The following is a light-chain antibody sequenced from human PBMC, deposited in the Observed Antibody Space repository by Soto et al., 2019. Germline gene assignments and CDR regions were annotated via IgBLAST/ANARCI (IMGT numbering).Light chain of an antibody. V-gene: IGLV2-8*01. CDR3: SSYAGSNNWV. CDR2: EVT. CDR1: IDDVGDYNY. J-gene: IGLJ2*01. Sequence: QSALTQPPSASGSPGQSVTISCTGTIDDVGDYNYVSWYQQHPGKAPKLMIYEVTKRPSGVPDRFSGSKSGNTASLTVSGLQAEDEADYYCSSYAGSNNWVFGGGTKLTVL.